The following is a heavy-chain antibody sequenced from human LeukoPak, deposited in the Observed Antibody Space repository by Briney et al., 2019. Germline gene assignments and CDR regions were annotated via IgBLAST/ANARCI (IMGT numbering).Heavy chain of an antibody. V-gene: IGHV4-59*01. J-gene: IGHJ4*02. D-gene: IGHD6-13*01. CDR3: AREGKQQRFLDY. CDR1: GGSISSYY. CDR2: IYYSGST. Sequence: KPSETLSLTCTVSGGSISSYYWSWIRQPPGKGLEWIGYIYYSGSTNYNPSLKSRVTISVDTSKNQFSLKLSSVTAADTAVYYCAREGKQQRFLDYWGQGTLVTVSS.